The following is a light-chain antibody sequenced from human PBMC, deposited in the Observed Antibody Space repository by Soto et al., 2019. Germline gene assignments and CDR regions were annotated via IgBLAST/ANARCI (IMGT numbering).Light chain of an antibody. J-gene: IGLJ3*02. V-gene: IGLV6-57*03. CDR2: EDN. CDR3: HSYESNNVV. Sequence: NFMLTQPHSVSESPGKTVIISCTRSSGSIASNYVQWYQQRPGSAPTIVIYEDNQRPSGVPDRFSGSVDSSSNSASLTISGLKTEDEADYYCHSYESNNVVCGGGTKLTVL. CDR1: SGSIASNY.